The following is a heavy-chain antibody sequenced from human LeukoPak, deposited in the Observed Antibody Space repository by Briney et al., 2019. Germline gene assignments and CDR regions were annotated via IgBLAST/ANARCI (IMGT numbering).Heavy chain of an antibody. J-gene: IGHJ4*02. CDR3: ARGSSWVKIDY. Sequence: PSETPSLTCTVSGGSISSYYWSWIRQPPGKGLEWIGYIYYSGSTNYNPSLKSRVTISVDTSKNQFSLKLSSVTAADTAVYYCARGSSWVKIDYWGQGTLVTVSS. CDR2: IYYSGST. D-gene: IGHD6-13*01. CDR1: GGSISSYY. V-gene: IGHV4-59*01.